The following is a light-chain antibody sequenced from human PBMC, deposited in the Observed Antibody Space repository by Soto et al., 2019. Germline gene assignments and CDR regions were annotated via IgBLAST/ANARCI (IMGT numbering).Light chain of an antibody. CDR3: QQRSTWPLT. Sequence: EIVLTQSPATLSLSPGERATLSCRASQCISSHLAWYQQKPGQAPRLLMYDASNRATGILARFSGSGSGTDFTLTISSLEPEDFAVYYCQQRSTWPLTFGGGTKVEIK. V-gene: IGKV3-11*01. CDR1: QCISSH. CDR2: DAS. J-gene: IGKJ4*01.